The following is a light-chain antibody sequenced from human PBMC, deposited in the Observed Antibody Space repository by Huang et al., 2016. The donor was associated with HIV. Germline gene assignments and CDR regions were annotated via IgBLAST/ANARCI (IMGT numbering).Light chain of an antibody. Sequence: IVLTQSPATLSWYLGERVTLSCRASQSISNNLAWYQQRPGQAPRLLIYDASNRVAGVPARFSGSGSGTDFTLTISSLEPEDFALYYCQQHHNWLTFGGGTKLEVK. V-gene: IGKV3D-11*03. CDR3: QQHHNWLT. J-gene: IGKJ4*01. CDR2: DAS. CDR1: QSISNN.